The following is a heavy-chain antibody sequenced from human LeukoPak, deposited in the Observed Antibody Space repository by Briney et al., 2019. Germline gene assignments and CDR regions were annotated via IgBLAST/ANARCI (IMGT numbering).Heavy chain of an antibody. CDR1: GFTFSSYA. Sequence: AGGSLRLSCAASGFTFSSYAMSWVRQAPGKGLEWVSAISGSGGSTYYADSVKGRFTISRDNSKNTLYLQMNSLRAEDTAVYYWALSLVEGSGWLFDYWGQGTLVTVSS. V-gene: IGHV3-23*01. CDR3: ALSLVEGSGWLFDY. J-gene: IGHJ4*02. D-gene: IGHD6-19*01. CDR2: ISGSGGST.